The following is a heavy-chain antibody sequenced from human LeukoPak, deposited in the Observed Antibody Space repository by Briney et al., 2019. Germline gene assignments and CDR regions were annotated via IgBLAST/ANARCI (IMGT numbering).Heavy chain of an antibody. J-gene: IGHJ4*02. CDR1: GFTFSSYS. Sequence: GGSLRLSCAASGFTFSSYSMTWVRQAPGKGLEWVSSITSSSSYIYYADSVKGRFTISRDNAKNSLYLQMNSLRAEDTAVYYCAREGLYYYDSSGYFDYWGQGTLVTVSS. D-gene: IGHD3-22*01. CDR3: AREGLYYYDSSGYFDY. CDR2: ITSSSSYI. V-gene: IGHV3-21*01.